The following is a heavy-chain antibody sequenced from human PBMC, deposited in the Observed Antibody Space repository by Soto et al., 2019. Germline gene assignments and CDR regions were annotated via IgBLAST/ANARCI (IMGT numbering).Heavy chain of an antibody. D-gene: IGHD6-13*01. J-gene: IGHJ6*02. Sequence: LSLPCTVSGGSISSYYCSGIRQPPWKGLEWIGYIYYSGSTNYNPSLKSRVTISVDTSKNQFSLKLSSVTAADTAVYYCARDRVLAAAGIYYYYGMDVWGQGTTVTVSS. V-gene: IGHV4-59*01. CDR2: IYYSGST. CDR3: ARDRVLAAAGIYYYYGMDV. CDR1: GGSISSYY.